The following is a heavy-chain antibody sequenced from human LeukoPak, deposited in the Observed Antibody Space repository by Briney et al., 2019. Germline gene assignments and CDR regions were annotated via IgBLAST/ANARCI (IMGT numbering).Heavy chain of an antibody. CDR2: ISYDGSNK. CDR3: ARAAPQLERRGGWYFQH. CDR1: GITLSSYA. V-gene: IGHV3-30-3*01. J-gene: IGHJ1*01. D-gene: IGHD1-1*01. Sequence: GRSLRLSCAASGITLSSYAMHWVRQAPGKGLEWVAVISYDGSNKYYADSVKGRFTISRDNSKNTLYLQMNSLRAEDTAVYYCARAAPQLERRGGWYFQHWGQGTLVTVSS.